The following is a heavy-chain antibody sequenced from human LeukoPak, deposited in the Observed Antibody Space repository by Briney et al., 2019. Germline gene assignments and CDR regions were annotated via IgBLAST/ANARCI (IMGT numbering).Heavy chain of an antibody. CDR1: GGSISSSSYY. CDR2: VYTSGST. J-gene: IGHJ6*03. CDR3: ARDKRVAVAATYIYYYYMDV. D-gene: IGHD2-15*01. Sequence: PSETLSLTCTVSGGSISSSSYYWSWIRQPAGKGLEWIGRVYTSGSTNYNPSLKSRVTMSVDTSKNQFSLKLSSVTAADTAVYYCARDKRVAVAATYIYYYYMDVWGNGTTVTISS. V-gene: IGHV4-61*02.